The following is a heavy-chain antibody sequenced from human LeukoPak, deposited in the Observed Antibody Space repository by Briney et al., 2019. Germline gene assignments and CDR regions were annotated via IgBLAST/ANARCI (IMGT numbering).Heavy chain of an antibody. V-gene: IGHV3-11*04. J-gene: IGHJ4*02. Sequence: PGGSLRLSCEASGFSFSSYFMSWIRQAPGKGLEWVSYITNSGRSTNYADAVKGRFTISRDNAKKSIYLEMTDLRAEDTGVYYCAREASGNYHVFDSWGQGTLVTVSS. CDR3: AREASGNYHVFDS. CDR2: ITNSGRST. CDR1: GFSFSSYF. D-gene: IGHD1-26*01.